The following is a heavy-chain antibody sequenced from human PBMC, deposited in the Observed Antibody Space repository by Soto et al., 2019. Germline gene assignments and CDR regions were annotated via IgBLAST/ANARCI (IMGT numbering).Heavy chain of an antibody. V-gene: IGHV4-4*02. CDR3: ARETPGGYSGGFDY. J-gene: IGHJ4*02. CDR2: IYHSGST. CDR1: SGSISSSNW. D-gene: IGHD6-19*01. Sequence: QVQLQESGPGLVKPSGTLSLTCAVSSGSISSSNWWSWVRQPPGKGMEWIGEIYHSGSTNYNPSIKSRVTRSVDKSKNQSSLTLSSVADADTAVYYCARETPGGYSGGFDYWGQGTLVTVSS.